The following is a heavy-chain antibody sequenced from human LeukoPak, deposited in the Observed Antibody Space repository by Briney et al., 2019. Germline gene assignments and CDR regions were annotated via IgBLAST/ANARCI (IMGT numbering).Heavy chain of an antibody. D-gene: IGHD3-22*01. CDR1: GGTFSSYA. CDR2: IIPILGIA. V-gene: IGHV1-69*04. Sequence: SVKVSYKASGGTFSSYAISWVRQAPGQGLEWMGRIIPILGIANYAQKFQGRVTITADKSTSTAYMELSSLRSEDTAVYYCARDLHYYDSPFGYWGQGTLVTVSS. CDR3: ARDLHYYDSPFGY. J-gene: IGHJ4*02.